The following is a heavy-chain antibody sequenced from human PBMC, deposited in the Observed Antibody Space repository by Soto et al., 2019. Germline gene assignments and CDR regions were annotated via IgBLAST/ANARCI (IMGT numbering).Heavy chain of an antibody. CDR3: ARGSLRGGNWYFDL. CDR2: TYYRSKWYN. CDR1: GDSVSKNSAT. V-gene: IGHV6-1*01. D-gene: IGHD3-16*01. Sequence: PSQTLSLTCAISGDSVSKNSATWNWIRQSPARGLEWLGRTYYRSKWYNDYAVSVKSRITINPDTSKNQFSLQLNSVTPEDTVVNYCARGSLRGGNWYFDLWGRGTLVTVSS. J-gene: IGHJ2*01.